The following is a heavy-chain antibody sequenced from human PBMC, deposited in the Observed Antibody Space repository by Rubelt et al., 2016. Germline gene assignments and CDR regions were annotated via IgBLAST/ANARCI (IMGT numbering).Heavy chain of an antibody. CDR1: GGSFSGYY. J-gene: IGHJ4*02. CDR3: ARSDTAMVSFDY. Sequence: QVQLQQWGAGLLKPSETLSLTCAVYGGSFSGYYWSWIRQPPGKGLEWIGEINHSGSTNYNPSLKSRVTISGDTSTNQFSRKLSSVTAADTAVYYCARSDTAMVSFDYWGQGTLVTVSS. D-gene: IGHD5-18*01. CDR2: INHSGST. V-gene: IGHV4-34*01.